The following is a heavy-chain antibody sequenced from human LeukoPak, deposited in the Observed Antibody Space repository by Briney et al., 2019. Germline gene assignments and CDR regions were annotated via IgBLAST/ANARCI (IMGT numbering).Heavy chain of an antibody. CDR2: IYYSGDT. V-gene: IGHV4-59*01. D-gene: IGHD3-10*01. Sequence: SETLSLTCTVSGASINSYYWSWIRQPAGKGLEWIGNIYYSGDTYYNPSLKSRVTISVGTSKKQFSLKLMSVTAADTAVYYCARDGYYGSGLDYWGQGTLVTVSS. CDR1: GASINSYY. J-gene: IGHJ4*02. CDR3: ARDGYYGSGLDY.